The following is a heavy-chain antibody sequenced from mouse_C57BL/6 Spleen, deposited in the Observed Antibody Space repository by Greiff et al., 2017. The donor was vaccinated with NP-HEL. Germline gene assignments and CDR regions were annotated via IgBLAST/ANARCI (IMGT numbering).Heavy chain of an antibody. CDR3: ARTYYYGSSYFDY. CDR1: GYTFTSYW. J-gene: IGHJ2*01. V-gene: IGHV1-69*01. Sequence: VQLQQPGAELVMPGASVKLSCEASGYTFTSYWMHWVKQRPGQGLEWIGEIDPSDSYTNYNQKFKGKSTLTVDKSSSTAYMQLSSLTSEDSAVYYCARTYYYGSSYFDYWGQGTTLTVSS. D-gene: IGHD1-1*01. CDR2: IDPSDSYT.